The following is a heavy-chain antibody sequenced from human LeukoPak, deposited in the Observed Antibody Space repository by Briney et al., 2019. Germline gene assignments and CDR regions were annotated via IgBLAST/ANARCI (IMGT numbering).Heavy chain of an antibody. D-gene: IGHD3-22*01. CDR1: EFVFSDYY. CDR3: AKSPYYYDSSGYYYLGLDY. Sequence: GGSLRLSCAASEFVFSDYYMSWIRQAPGKGLEWVSAISGSGSTTYYADSVKGRFTISRDNSKNTLYLQMNSLRAEDTAVYYCAKSPYYYDSSGYYYLGLDYWGQGTLVTVSS. J-gene: IGHJ4*02. V-gene: IGHV3-23*01. CDR2: ISGSGSTT.